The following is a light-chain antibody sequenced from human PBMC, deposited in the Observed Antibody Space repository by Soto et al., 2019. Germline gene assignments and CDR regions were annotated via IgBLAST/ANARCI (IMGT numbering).Light chain of an antibody. V-gene: IGKV3-20*01. CDR1: QSVTSGY. CDR3: HQYGTSPLT. Sequence: EIVLTQSPGTLSLSPGERATLSCRASQSVTSGYLAWYQQKPGQSPRLLMYGASSRATGVPDRFSGSGSGTDFTLTITRLEPEDFAVYYCHQYGTSPLTFGGGTNVEIK. J-gene: IGKJ4*01. CDR2: GAS.